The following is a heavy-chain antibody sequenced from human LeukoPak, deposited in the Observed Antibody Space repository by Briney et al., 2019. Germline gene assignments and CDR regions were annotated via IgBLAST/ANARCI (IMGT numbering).Heavy chain of an antibody. V-gene: IGHV4-34*01. Sequence: SETLSLTCAVYGGSFSGYYWSWIRQPPGKGLEWIGEINHSGSTNYNPSLKSRVAISVDTSKNQFSLKLSSVTAADTAVYYCARGLRDIVVVPAAIRLDYWGQGTLVTVA. CDR3: ARGLRDIVVVPAAIRLDY. CDR1: GGSFSGYY. D-gene: IGHD2-2*02. J-gene: IGHJ4*02. CDR2: INHSGST.